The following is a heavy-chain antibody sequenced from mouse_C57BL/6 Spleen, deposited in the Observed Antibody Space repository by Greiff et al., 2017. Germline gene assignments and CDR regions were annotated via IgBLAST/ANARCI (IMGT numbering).Heavy chain of an antibody. V-gene: IGHV1-15*01. CDR2: IDPETGGT. Sequence: VQLQQSGAELVRPGASVTLSCKASGYTFTNYEMHWVKQTPVHGLEWIGAIDPETGGTAYNQKFKGKAILTADKSSSTAYMERRSLTSQDSAVYYCTIYPLLAMDYWGQGTSVTVSS. CDR3: TIYPLLAMDY. CDR1: GYTFTNYE. J-gene: IGHJ4*01. D-gene: IGHD2-1*01.